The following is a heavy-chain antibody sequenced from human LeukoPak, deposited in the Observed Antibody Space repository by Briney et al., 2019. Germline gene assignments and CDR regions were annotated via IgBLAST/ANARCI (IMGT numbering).Heavy chain of an antibody. CDR2: ISYDGSNK. CDR1: GFTFSNYG. D-gene: IGHD6-13*01. Sequence: GGSLRLSCAASGFTFSNYGMHWVRQAPGKGLEWVAVISYDGSNKNYADSVKGRFTISRDNSKNTLYLQMNSLRAEDTAVYYCAKEKDRYSSSWSHFDYWGQGTLVTVSS. CDR3: AKEKDRYSSSWSHFDY. V-gene: IGHV3-30*18. J-gene: IGHJ4*02.